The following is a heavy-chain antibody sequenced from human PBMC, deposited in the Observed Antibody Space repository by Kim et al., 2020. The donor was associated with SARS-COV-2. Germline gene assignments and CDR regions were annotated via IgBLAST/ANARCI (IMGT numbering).Heavy chain of an antibody. CDR1: GFTITTYG. CDR2: MSLDGGLE. D-gene: IGHD2-21*02. Sequence: GGSLRLSCAASGFTITTYGMNWVRQPPGKGLEWVALMSLDGGLEHYAGSVKGRFSISRDNSKNTLYLQMNNLSSEDTAVYYCVTWDVTGTWGCYFDNRG. V-gene: IGHV3-30*03. CDR3: VTWDVTGTWGCYFDN. J-gene: IGHJ4*03.